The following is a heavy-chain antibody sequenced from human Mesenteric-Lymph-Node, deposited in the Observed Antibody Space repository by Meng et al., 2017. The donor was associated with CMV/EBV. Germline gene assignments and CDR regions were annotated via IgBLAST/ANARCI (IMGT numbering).Heavy chain of an antibody. CDR2: IYYSGST. Sequence: SETLSLTCTVSGGSISSYYWSWIRQPPGKGLEWIGYIYYSGSTNYSPSLKSRVTISVDTSKNQFSLKLSSVTAADTAVYYCARVLSIATAGRGGGYYYYGMDVWGQGTTVTVSS. CDR3: ARVLSIATAGRGGGYYYYGMDV. CDR1: GGSISSYY. J-gene: IGHJ6*02. D-gene: IGHD6-13*01. V-gene: IGHV4-59*01.